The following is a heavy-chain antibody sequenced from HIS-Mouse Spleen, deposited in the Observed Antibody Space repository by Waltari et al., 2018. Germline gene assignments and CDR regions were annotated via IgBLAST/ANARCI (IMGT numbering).Heavy chain of an antibody. Sequence: QLQLQESGPGLVQPSETLSLTCTVSGGSISSSSYYWGWIRQPPGKGLAWIGSIYYSGGTYYNPALKVGVTISVETSKNQVSLKLSAVTDADTAVYYCARHLSAVSGNYFDYWGQGTLVTVSS. V-gene: IGHV4-39*01. CDR1: GGSISSSSYY. J-gene: IGHJ4*02. CDR3: ARHLSAVSGNYFDY. CDR2: IYYSGGT. D-gene: IGHD1-26*01.